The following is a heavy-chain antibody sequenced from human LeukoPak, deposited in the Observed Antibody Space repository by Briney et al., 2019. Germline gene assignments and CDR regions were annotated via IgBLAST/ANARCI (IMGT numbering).Heavy chain of an antibody. CDR2: INPSGGST. J-gene: IGHJ4*02. Sequence: ASVKVSCKASGYTFTSYYMHWVRQAPGQGLEWMGIINPSGGSTSYAQKFQGRVTMTRGTSTSTVYMELSSLRSEDTAVYYCARDRGRYSSSWYGSFDYWGQGTLVTVSS. V-gene: IGHV1-46*01. CDR3: ARDRGRYSSSWYGSFDY. D-gene: IGHD6-13*01. CDR1: GYTFTSYY.